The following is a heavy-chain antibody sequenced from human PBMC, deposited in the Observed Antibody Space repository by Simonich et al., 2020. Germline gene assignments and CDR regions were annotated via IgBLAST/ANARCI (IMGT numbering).Heavy chain of an antibody. CDR1: GFTFSAYA. CDR2: ISGSGGST. CDR3: AKDLGERITMIVVVIDAFDI. V-gene: IGHV3-23*01. D-gene: IGHD3-22*01. J-gene: IGHJ3*02. Sequence: GGGLLHPGGSLSLSFAASGFTFSAYAMTWSPQAPGKGRGWGSAISGSGGSTYYADSGKGRFTISRDNSKNTLYLQMNSLRAEDTAVYYCAKDLGERITMIVVVIDAFDIWGQGTMVTVSS.